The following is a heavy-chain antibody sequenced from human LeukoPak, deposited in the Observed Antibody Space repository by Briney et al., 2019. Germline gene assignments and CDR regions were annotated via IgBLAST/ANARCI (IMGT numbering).Heavy chain of an antibody. D-gene: IGHD3-16*01. CDR1: GYTFTGYY. CDR3: ARDGAEQEFDY. CDR2: INPNSGGT. Sequence: ASVKVSCKASGYTFTGYYMHWVRQAPGQGLEWMGWINPNSGGTNCAQKFQGWVTMTRDTSISTAYMELSRLRSDDTAVYYCARDGAEQEFDYWGQGTLVTVSS. V-gene: IGHV1-2*04. J-gene: IGHJ4*02.